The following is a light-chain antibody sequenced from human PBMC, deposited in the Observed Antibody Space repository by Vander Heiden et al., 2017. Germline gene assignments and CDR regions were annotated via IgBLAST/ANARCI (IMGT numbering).Light chain of an antibody. J-gene: IGKJ2*01. CDR3: QQSDSTPPHT. CDR1: QSISSY. Sequence: DIQMTQSPSSLSASVGDRVTITCRASQSISSYLNWYQQKPGKAPKLLIYAASSLQSGVPSRFSGSGYGTDFTLTISSLQPEDFAPYYCQQSDSTPPHTFGQGTKLEIK. CDR2: AAS. V-gene: IGKV1-39*01.